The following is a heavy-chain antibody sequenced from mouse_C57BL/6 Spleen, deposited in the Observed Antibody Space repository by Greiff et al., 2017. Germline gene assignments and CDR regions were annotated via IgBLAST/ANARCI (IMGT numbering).Heavy chain of an antibody. CDR3: GSERGDYEALDY. CDR1: GYTFTSYG. Sequence: QVQLQQSGAELARPGASVKLSCKASGYTFTSYGISWVKQRTGQGLEWIGEIYPRSGNTYYNEKFKGKATLTADKSSSTSYMELRSLTSEDSAVYFWGSERGDYEALDYWGQGTSVTVSS. V-gene: IGHV1-81*01. J-gene: IGHJ4*01. CDR2: IYPRSGNT.